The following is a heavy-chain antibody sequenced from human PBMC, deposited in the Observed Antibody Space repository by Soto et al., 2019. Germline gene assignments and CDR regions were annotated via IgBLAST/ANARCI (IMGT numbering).Heavy chain of an antibody. CDR2: IDPSDSYT. Sequence: GESLKISCKASGYRFTSYWISWLRQMPGTGLEWMGRIDPSDSYTNYSPSFQGHVTISADKSISTAYLQWSSLKASDTAMYYCARHGIAAPRYYYYGTYVCGQANPVTLPS. V-gene: IGHV5-10-1*01. CDR1: GYRFTSYW. D-gene: IGHD6-13*01. J-gene: IGHJ6*02. CDR3: ARHGIAAPRYYYYGTYV.